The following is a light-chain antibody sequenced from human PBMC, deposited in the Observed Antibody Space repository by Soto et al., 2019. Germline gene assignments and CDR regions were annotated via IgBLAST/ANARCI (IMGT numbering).Light chain of an antibody. Sequence: DIQMTQSPSTLSASVGDRVTITCRASQSISSWLAWYQQKPGKAPKLLIYGASSLESGVPSRFSGSGSGTEFTLTISSLQPDDFATYYCQQYKSYSGTFGQGTKLEIK. CDR1: QSISSW. V-gene: IGKV1-5*01. J-gene: IGKJ2*01. CDR2: GAS. CDR3: QQYKSYSGT.